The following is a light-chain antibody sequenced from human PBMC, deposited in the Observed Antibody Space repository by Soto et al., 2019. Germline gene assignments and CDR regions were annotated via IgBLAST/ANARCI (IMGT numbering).Light chain of an antibody. V-gene: IGLV2-14*01. Sequence: QSALTQPASVSGSPGQSITISCTGTSSDVGNYNYVSWYQQHPGKAPKLMIYDVSYRPSGVSNRFSGSKSGNTASLTISGLQAEAEADYYCSSYTTSGTLYVFGSGTKVTVL. J-gene: IGLJ1*01. CDR3: SSYTTSGTLYV. CDR1: SSDVGNYNY. CDR2: DVS.